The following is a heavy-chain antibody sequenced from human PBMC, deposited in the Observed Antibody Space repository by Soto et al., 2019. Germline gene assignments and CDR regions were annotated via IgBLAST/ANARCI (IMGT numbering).Heavy chain of an antibody. Sequence: QVQLVQSGAEVKKPGSSVKVSCKASGGTFSSYAISWVRQAPGQGLECMGGIIPIFGTANYAQKFQGRVTITADESTSTAYMELSSLRSEDTAVYYCARDPPRYCSGGSCYPGDYWGQGTLVTVSS. J-gene: IGHJ4*02. CDR3: ARDPPRYCSGGSCYPGDY. D-gene: IGHD2-15*01. CDR1: GGTFSSYA. V-gene: IGHV1-69*12. CDR2: IIPIFGTA.